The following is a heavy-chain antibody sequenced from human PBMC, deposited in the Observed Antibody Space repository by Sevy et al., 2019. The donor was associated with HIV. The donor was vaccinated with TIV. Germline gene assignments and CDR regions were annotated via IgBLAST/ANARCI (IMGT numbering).Heavy chain of an antibody. V-gene: IGHV3-21*01. J-gene: IGHJ1*01. CDR3: AREWGAGWYESRDLFQH. Sequence: GGSLRLSCAASGFSFSRYTMHWVRQSPGKGLEWVSSITSSSSHIYYADSVKGRFTISRDNAKNSVYLQMNSLRAEDTAVYYCAREWGAGWYESRDLFQHWGQGTLVTVSS. CDR1: GFSFSRYT. CDR2: ITSSSSHI. D-gene: IGHD3-22*01.